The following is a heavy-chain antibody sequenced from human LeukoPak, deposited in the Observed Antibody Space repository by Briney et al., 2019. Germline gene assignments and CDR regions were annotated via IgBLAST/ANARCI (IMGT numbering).Heavy chain of an antibody. J-gene: IGHJ4*02. CDR3: AKGHGSSWSFFDY. V-gene: IGHV3-30*18. CDR2: ISYDGSNK. D-gene: IGHD6-13*01. Sequence: GGSLRLSCAASGFTFSSYGMHWVRQAPGKGLEWVAVISYDGSNKYYADSMKGRFTISRDNSKNTLYLQMHSLRAEDTAVYYCAKGHGSSWSFFDYWGQGTLVTVSS. CDR1: GFTFSSYG.